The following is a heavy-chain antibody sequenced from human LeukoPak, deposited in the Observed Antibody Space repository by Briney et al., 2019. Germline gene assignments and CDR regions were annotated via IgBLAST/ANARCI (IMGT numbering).Heavy chain of an antibody. Sequence: ASVKVSCKASGYTFTRYGITWVRQAPGQGLEWMAWISAYNGYTNYAEKFQGRVTMTTDTSTSTAYMELRGLRSDDTAVYCCARDHMLRSAAGTLDYWGQGTLVTVSS. V-gene: IGHV1-18*01. CDR1: GYTFTRYG. D-gene: IGHD6-13*01. CDR2: ISAYNGYT. CDR3: ARDHMLRSAAGTLDY. J-gene: IGHJ4*02.